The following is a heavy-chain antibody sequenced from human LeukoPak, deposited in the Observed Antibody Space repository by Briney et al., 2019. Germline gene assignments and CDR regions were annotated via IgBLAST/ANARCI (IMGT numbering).Heavy chain of an antibody. D-gene: IGHD1-1*01. V-gene: IGHV3-7*01. CDR2: MDPSGSQK. CDR1: EFTFNRSW. J-gene: IGHJ4*02. CDR3: AIWTSGNY. Sequence: PGGTLRLSCAASEFTFNRSWMNWVRQAPGKGLEWVANMDPSGSQKRYVDSVKGRFTISKDNPGASLYLDMHSLRAEDTAIYYCAIWTSGNYWGQGTLVTGSS.